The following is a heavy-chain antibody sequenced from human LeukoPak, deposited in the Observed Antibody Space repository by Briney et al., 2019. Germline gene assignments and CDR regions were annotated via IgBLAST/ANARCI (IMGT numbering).Heavy chain of an antibody. CDR2: ISGSGGST. Sequence: PGGSLRLSCAASGFTFSSCAMSWVRQAPGKGLEWVSAISGSGGSTYYADSVKGRFTIPRDNSKNTLYLQMNSLRAEDTAVYYCAKLGEGTYYYDSSGYYDHTYYFDYWGQGTLVTVSS. CDR3: AKLGEGTYYYDSSGYYDHTYYFDY. D-gene: IGHD3-22*01. J-gene: IGHJ4*02. V-gene: IGHV3-23*01. CDR1: GFTFSSCA.